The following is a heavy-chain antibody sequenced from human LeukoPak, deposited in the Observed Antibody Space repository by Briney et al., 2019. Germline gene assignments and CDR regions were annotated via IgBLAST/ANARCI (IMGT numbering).Heavy chain of an antibody. V-gene: IGHV1-46*01. CDR2: FNPTYSSP. CDR3: AKDPRNILTGDYDDFDI. CDR1: GYTSSNYC. J-gene: IGHJ3*02. Sequence: ASVKVSCKASGYTSSNYCIYWLRQAPGQGFEWMGIFNPTYSSPIYAQTFEGRVTMTSDMSTSTFYMELSTLRSEDTAVYFCAKDPRNILTGDYDDFDIWGQGTMVIASS. D-gene: IGHD3-9*01.